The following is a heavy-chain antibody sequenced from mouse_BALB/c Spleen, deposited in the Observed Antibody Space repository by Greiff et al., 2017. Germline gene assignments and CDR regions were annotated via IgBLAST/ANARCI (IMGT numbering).Heavy chain of an antibody. J-gene: IGHJ4*01. Sequence: VQLHQSGAELVRPGTSVKISCKASGYAFTNYWLGWVKQRPGHGLEWIGDIYPGSGNTYYNEKFKGKATLTADKSSSTAYMQLSSLTSEDSAVYFCARTYYGNYAGYYAMDYWGQGTSVTVSS. CDR1: GYAFTNYW. CDR3: ARTYYGNYAGYYAMDY. CDR2: IYPGSGNT. D-gene: IGHD2-10*01. V-gene: IGHV1-63*01.